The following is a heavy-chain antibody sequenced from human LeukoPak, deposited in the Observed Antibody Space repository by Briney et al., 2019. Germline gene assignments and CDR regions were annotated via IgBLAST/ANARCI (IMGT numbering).Heavy chain of an antibody. CDR1: GFTFNKYA. Sequence: PGGSLRLSCAASGFTFNKYAMHWVRQAPGKGLEWVAVVSYLGNDKFYADSVKGRFTISRDNSKNTLYLQMNSLRAEDTAVYYCAKKGYYDGSGYYMYYFDHWGQGTLVTVSS. J-gene: IGHJ4*02. CDR2: VSYLGNDK. CDR3: AKKGYYDGSGYYMYYFDH. V-gene: IGHV3-30-3*02. D-gene: IGHD3-22*01.